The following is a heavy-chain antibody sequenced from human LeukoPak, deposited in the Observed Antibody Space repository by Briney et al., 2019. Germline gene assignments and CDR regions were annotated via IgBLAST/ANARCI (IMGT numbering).Heavy chain of an antibody. CDR3: ARDPGTSFDY. D-gene: IGHD1-26*01. CDR2: IYYSGST. V-gene: IGHV4-30-4*01. CDR1: GGSISSGDYY. Sequence: SETLSLTSTVSGGSISSGDYYWSWIRQPPGKGLEWIGYIYYSGSTYYNPSLKSRVTISVDTSKNQFSLKLSSVTAADTAVYYCARDPGTSFDYWGQGTLVTVSS. J-gene: IGHJ4*02.